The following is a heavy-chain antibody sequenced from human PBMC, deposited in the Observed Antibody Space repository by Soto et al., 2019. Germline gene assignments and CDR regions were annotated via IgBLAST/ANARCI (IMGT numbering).Heavy chain of an antibody. D-gene: IGHD1-7*01. CDR1: GGSFTSNNW. J-gene: IGHJ4*02. V-gene: IGHV4-4*02. CDR3: ASRDPGTSVDY. Sequence: SETLSLTCAVSGGSFTSNNWWTWVRQPPGQGLEWIGEIYRTGSTNYNPSLKSRVTISLDKSENQFSLKVTSLTAADTAVYYCASRDPGTSVDYWGQETLVTVSS. CDR2: IYRTGST.